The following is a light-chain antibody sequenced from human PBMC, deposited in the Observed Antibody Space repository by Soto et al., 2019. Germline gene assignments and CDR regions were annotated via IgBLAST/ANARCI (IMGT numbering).Light chain of an antibody. J-gene: IGKJ1*01. CDR2: AAS. CDR1: QSISSD. V-gene: IGKV3-15*01. Sequence: IQMTQSPSSLSASVGDRVTIPCRASQSISSDLAWYQQKPGHSPRLLIYAASKRDTTIPASFSGSGSGTEFTLTVSSLQSEDFAVYYCQQYNNWPRTFGQGAK. CDR3: QQYNNWPRT.